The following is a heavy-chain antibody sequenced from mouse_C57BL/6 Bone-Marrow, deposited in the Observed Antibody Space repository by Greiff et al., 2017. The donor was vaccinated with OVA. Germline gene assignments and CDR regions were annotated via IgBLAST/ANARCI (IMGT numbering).Heavy chain of an antibody. CDR1: GFTFSSYA. J-gene: IGHJ2*01. Sequence: EVKLVESGGGLVKPGGSLKLSCAASGFTFSSYAMSWVRQTPEKRLEWVATISDGGSYTSYPDNVKGRFTISRDNAKNNLYLQMSHLKSEDTAMYYCARDPSFTTVVPYFDYWGQGTTLTVSS. CDR2: ISDGGSYT. D-gene: IGHD1-1*01. V-gene: IGHV5-4*01. CDR3: ARDPSFTTVVPYFDY.